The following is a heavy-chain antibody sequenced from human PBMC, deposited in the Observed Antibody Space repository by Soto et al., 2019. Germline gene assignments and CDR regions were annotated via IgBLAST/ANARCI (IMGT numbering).Heavy chain of an antibody. CDR2: ISPYNGKT. D-gene: IGHD3-9*01. J-gene: IGHJ4*02. CDR1: GYTFSFYG. CDR3: ARGTADWLLEASLDY. Sequence: GASVKVSCKASGYTFSFYGISWVRQAPGQGLEWMGWISPYNGKTNYSHSLQGRVTMTTDTSTSTDYMELRSLRSDDSAVYYCARGTADWLLEASLDYWGQGTLVTVSS. V-gene: IGHV1-18*01.